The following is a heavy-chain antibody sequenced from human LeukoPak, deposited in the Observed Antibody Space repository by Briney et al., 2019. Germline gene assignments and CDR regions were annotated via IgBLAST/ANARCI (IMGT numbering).Heavy chain of an antibody. Sequence: GGSLRLSCAASGFPFSSYCMAWVRQAPGKGLEWVSGINDNGGSRYHADSVKGRFTISRDNSRSVLFLELASLRAEDTAVYYCARYYGSGSYFYLDYWGQGALVTVSS. D-gene: IGHD3-10*01. CDR2: INDNGGSR. CDR3: ARYYGSGSYFYLDY. CDR1: GFPFSSYC. J-gene: IGHJ4*02. V-gene: IGHV3-23*01.